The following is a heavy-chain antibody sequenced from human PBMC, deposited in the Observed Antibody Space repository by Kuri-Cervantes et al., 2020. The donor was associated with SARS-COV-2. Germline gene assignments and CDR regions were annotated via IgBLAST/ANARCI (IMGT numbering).Heavy chain of an antibody. D-gene: IGHD5-24*01. CDR2: IYYSGST. CDR1: GGSISSSSYY. Sequence: SETLSLTCTVSGGSISSSSYYWGWIRQPPGKGLEWIGSIYYSGSTYYNPSLKSRVTISVDTSKNQFSLKLSSVTAADTAVYYCARLDGYIIYDYWVQGTLTTFSS. CDR3: ARLDGYIIYDY. V-gene: IGHV4-39*01. J-gene: IGHJ4*02.